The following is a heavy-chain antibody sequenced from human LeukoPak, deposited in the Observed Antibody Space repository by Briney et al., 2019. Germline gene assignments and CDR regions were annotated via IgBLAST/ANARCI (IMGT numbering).Heavy chain of an antibody. CDR2: IYYGGST. CDR3: ARAVAGDFDY. CDR1: GGSISSYY. Sequence: SETLSLTCTVSGGSISSYYWSWIRQPPGKGLEWIGYIYYGGSTNYNPSLKSRVTISVDTSKNQFSLKLSSVTAADTAVYYCARAVAGDFDYWGQGTLVTVSS. J-gene: IGHJ4*02. D-gene: IGHD6-19*01. V-gene: IGHV4-59*08.